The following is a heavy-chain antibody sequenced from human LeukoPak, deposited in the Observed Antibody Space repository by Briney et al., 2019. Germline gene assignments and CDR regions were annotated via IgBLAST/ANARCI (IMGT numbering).Heavy chain of an antibody. D-gene: IGHD1-26*01. J-gene: IGHJ4*02. Sequence: PSETLSLTCAVYGGSFSGYYWSWIRQPPGKGLEWIGEINHSGSTNYNPSLKSRVTISVDTSKNQFSLKLSSVTAADTAVYYCARRGRVGASRANFDYWGQGTLVTVSS. CDR1: GGSFSGYY. CDR2: INHSGST. V-gene: IGHV4-34*01. CDR3: ARRGRVGASRANFDY.